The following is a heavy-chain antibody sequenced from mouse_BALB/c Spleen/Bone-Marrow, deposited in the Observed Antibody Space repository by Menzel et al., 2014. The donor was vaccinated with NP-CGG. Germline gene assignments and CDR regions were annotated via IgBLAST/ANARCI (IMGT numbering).Heavy chain of an antibody. Sequence: DVMLVESGPDLVKPSQSLSLTCTVTGYSITNGYGWHWIRQFPGNTLEWVGYIHYSGNTNYNPSLKSRVSITRDTSKNQFFLQLNAVTTEDTATYYCVRETTVVGDFDYWGQGTTLTVSS. D-gene: IGHD1-1*01. CDR1: GYSITNGYG. V-gene: IGHV3-1*02. CDR2: IHYSGNT. CDR3: VRETTVVGDFDY. J-gene: IGHJ2*01.